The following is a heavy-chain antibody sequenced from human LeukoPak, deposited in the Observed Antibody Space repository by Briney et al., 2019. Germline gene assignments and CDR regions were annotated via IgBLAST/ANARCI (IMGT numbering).Heavy chain of an antibody. CDR3: AKGRRRGYAYGSIEH. Sequence: GGSLRLSCAASGFTFDYYTMYWVRQGPGKGLEWVSLISMDGTNIHYADSVKGRFTISRDNSKKSLYLQMNNLRTEDTALYYCAKGRRRGYAYGSIEHWGQGTQVTVSS. CDR1: GFTFDYYT. D-gene: IGHD3-10*01. J-gene: IGHJ4*02. CDR2: ISMDGTNI. V-gene: IGHV3-43*01.